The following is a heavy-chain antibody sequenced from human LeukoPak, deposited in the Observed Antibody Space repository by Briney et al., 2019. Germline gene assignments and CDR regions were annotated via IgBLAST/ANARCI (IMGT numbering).Heavy chain of an antibody. D-gene: IGHD3-22*01. Sequence: PSETLSLTCTVSGGSISSGGYYWSWIRQHPGKGLEWIGYIYYSGSTYYNPSLKSRVTISVDRSKNQFSLKLSSVTAADTAVYYCARYGTQDYYDSSGRFDYWGQGTLVTVSS. J-gene: IGHJ4*02. CDR3: ARYGTQDYYDSSGRFDY. CDR1: GGSISSGGYY. CDR2: IYYSGST. V-gene: IGHV4-31*03.